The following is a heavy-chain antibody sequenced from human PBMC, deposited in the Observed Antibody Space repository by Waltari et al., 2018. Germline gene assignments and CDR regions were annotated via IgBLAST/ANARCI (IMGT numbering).Heavy chain of an antibody. D-gene: IGHD6-19*01. CDR1: GGSISSSSYY. J-gene: IGHJ4*02. Sequence: LQLQESGPGLVKPSETLSFTCTVSGGSISSSSYYWGCIRQPPGKGLEWIGSIYYSGSTYYNPSLKSRVTISVDTSKNQFSLKLSSVTAADTAVYYCATKRESSASGFDYWGQGTLVTVSS. V-gene: IGHV4-39*01. CDR3: ATKRESSASGFDY. CDR2: IYYSGST.